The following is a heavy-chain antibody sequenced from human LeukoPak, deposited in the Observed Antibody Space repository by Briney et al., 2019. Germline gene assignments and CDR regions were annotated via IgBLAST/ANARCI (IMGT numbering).Heavy chain of an antibody. Sequence: GASLKISCKGSGYRFTSYWIGWVRQMPGKGLEWMGIIYPGDSDTRYSPSFQGQVTISADKSISTAYLQWSSLKASDTAMYYCARLMIDYGDQGYFDYWGQGTLVTVSS. CDR3: ARLMIDYGDQGYFDY. CDR1: GYRFTSYW. D-gene: IGHD4-17*01. V-gene: IGHV5-51*01. J-gene: IGHJ4*02. CDR2: IYPGDSDT.